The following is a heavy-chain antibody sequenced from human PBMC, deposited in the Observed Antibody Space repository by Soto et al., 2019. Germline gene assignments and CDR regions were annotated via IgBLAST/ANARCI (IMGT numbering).Heavy chain of an antibody. D-gene: IGHD6-25*01. CDR2: ISAYNGNT. CDR3: AKGSSRSGHHY. J-gene: IGHJ4*02. V-gene: IGHV1-18*01. CDR1: GYTFTSYG. Sequence: QVQLVQSGAEVKKPGASVKVSCKASGYTFTSYGISWVRQAPGQGLEWMGWISAYNGNTNYAQKLQGRVTMTTDTHTRYPYMQRRSLRSHDPAVYHGAKGSSRSGHHYWGQGTRVTDS.